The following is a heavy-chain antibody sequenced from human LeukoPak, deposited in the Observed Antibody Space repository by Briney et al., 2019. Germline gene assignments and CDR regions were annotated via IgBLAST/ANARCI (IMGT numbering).Heavy chain of an antibody. CDR1: GGSISSSTYY. J-gene: IGHJ3*02. D-gene: IGHD3-22*01. Sequence: PSETLSLTCTVSGGSISSSTYYWGWIRQPPGKGLEWIGSIYYSGSTYYKPSLKSRVTISVDTSKNHFSLKLNSVTAADTAVYYCARHRLGYDSGPYDPLDIWGQGTLVTVSS. CDR2: IYYSGST. CDR3: ARHRLGYDSGPYDPLDI. V-gene: IGHV4-39*01.